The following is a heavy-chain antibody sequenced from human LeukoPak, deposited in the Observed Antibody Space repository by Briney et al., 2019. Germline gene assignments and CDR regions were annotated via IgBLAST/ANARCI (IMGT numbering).Heavy chain of an antibody. CDR1: GYTFTSYG. Sequence: GASVKVSCKASGYTFTSYGISWVRQAPGQGLEWMGWISAYNGNKNYAQKLQGRVTMTTDTSTSTAYMELRSLRSDDTAVYYCARSKADKVAVVATPHWFDPWGQGILVTISS. J-gene: IGHJ5*02. D-gene: IGHD2-15*01. CDR2: ISAYNGNK. V-gene: IGHV1-18*01. CDR3: ARSKADKVAVVATPHWFDP.